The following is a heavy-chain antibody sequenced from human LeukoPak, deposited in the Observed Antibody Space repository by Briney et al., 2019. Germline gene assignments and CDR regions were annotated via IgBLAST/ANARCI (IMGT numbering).Heavy chain of an antibody. CDR3: ARGKSPMVRVKDYYGMDV. D-gene: IGHD3-10*01. Sequence: SVKVSCKASGGTFSSYAISWVRQAPGQGLEWMGGIIPIFGTANYAQKFQGRVTITADESTSTAYMELSSLRSEDTAVYYCARGKSPMVRVKDYYGMDVWGQGTTVTVSS. V-gene: IGHV1-69*13. J-gene: IGHJ6*02. CDR1: GGTFSSYA. CDR2: IIPIFGTA.